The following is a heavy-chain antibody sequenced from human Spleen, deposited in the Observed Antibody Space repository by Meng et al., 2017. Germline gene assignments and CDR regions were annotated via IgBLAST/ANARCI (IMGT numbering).Heavy chain of an antibody. CDR3: ARDTPLDTLDYGMDV. Sequence: GESLKISCAASGFTFSSYWMHWVRQAPGTGLVWVSRMNSDGSSTSYADSVKGRFTISRDNAKNTLYLQMNSLSAEDTAVYYCARDTPLDTLDYGMDVWGQGTTVTVS. V-gene: IGHV3-74*01. J-gene: IGHJ6*02. D-gene: IGHD1-1*01. CDR2: MNSDGSST. CDR1: GFTFSSYW.